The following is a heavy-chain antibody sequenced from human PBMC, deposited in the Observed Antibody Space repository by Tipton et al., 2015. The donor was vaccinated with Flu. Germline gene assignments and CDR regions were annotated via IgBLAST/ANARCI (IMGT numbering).Heavy chain of an antibody. V-gene: IGHV1-46*01. CDR2: INPSGGST. CDR1: GYTFTSYY. Sequence: QLVQSGAEVKKPGASVKVSCKASGYTFTSYYMHWVRQAPGQGLEWMGIINPSGGSTSYAQKFQGRVTMARETSTSTVYMELSSLGSEDTAVYYCARPGGGYSYGYIYWGQGTLVTVSS. J-gene: IGHJ4*02. CDR3: ARPGGGYSYGYIY. D-gene: IGHD5-18*01.